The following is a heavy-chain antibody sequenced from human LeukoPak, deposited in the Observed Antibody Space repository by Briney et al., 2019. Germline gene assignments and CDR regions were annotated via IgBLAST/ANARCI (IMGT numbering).Heavy chain of an antibody. Sequence: SETLSLTCTVSGGSISSSYWSWIRQPPGKGLEWVAYIYCSGATKYNPSLKRRVTIAVDTYRTQFSLNLSSVTAEDAAVYFCGNGDYSGYYFDYWGQGALVTVSS. V-gene: IGHV4-59*12. CDR3: GNGDYSGYYFDY. CDR2: IYCSGAT. J-gene: IGHJ4*02. CDR1: GGSISSSY. D-gene: IGHD3-10*01.